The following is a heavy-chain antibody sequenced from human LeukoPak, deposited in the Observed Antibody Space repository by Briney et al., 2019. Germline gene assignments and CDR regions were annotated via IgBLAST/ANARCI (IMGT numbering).Heavy chain of an antibody. CDR2: IYYSGST. CDR1: GGSTTSTNW. J-gene: IGHJ4*02. Sequence: SETLSLTCGVSGGSTTSTNWWSWVRQPPGKGLEWIGYIYYSGSTNYNPSLKSRVTISVDTSKNQFSLKLSSVTAADTAVYYCARHSVEMATVAFDYWGQGTLVTVSS. V-gene: IGHV4-59*08. CDR3: ARHSVEMATVAFDY. D-gene: IGHD5-24*01.